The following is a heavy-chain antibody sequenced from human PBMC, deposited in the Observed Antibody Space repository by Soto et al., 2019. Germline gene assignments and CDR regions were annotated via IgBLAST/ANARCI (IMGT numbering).Heavy chain of an antibody. V-gene: IGHV3-30*18. CDR1: GFTFSSYG. CDR3: AKPSEMEHQEYYFDY. D-gene: IGHD1-1*01. Sequence: QVQLVESGGGVVQPGRSLRLSCAASGFTFSSYGMHWVRQAPGKGLEWVAVISYDGSNKYYADSVKGRFTISRDNSKNTLYLQMNSLRAEDTAVYYCAKPSEMEHQEYYFDYWGQGTLVTVSS. CDR2: ISYDGSNK. J-gene: IGHJ4*02.